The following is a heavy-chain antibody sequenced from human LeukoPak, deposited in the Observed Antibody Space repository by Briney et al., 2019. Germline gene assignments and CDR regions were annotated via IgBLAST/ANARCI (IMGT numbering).Heavy chain of an antibody. V-gene: IGHV4-39*01. CDR3: GSGTAMVTGLAFDI. J-gene: IGHJ3*02. D-gene: IGHD5-18*01. Sequence: PSETLSLTCTVSGGSISSSSYYWGWIRQPPGKGLEWIGSIYYSGSTYYNPSLNSRVTISVATSKNQFSLKLSSVAAADTAVYYCGSGTAMVTGLAFDIWGQGTMVTVSS. CDR2: IYYSGST. CDR1: GGSISSSSYY.